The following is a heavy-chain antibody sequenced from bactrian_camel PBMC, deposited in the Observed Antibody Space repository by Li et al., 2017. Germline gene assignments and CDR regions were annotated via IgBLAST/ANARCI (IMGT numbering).Heavy chain of an antibody. D-gene: IGHD2*01. CDR1: GFTYGNRC. J-gene: IGHJ4*01. CDR3: VQGYSSRTP. Sequence: HVQLVESGGGSVQAGGSLRLSCVASGFTYGNRCMAWFRQTPGKEREGVAVINRRGTTRYADFVKGRFTISRDNSKNTLYLQLNSLKIEDTGMYYCVQGYSSRTPGGQGTQVTVS. V-gene: IGHV3S55*01. CDR2: INRRGTT.